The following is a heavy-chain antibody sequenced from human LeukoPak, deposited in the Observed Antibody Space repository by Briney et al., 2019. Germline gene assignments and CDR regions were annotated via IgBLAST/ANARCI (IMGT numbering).Heavy chain of an antibody. CDR2: IKQDGSER. J-gene: IGHJ4*02. CDR1: GVTFSSHW. CDR3: ARDPNLYSGTYDTY. V-gene: IGHV3-7*03. D-gene: IGHD1-26*01. Sequence: VWLGGSLRLSCVVSGVTFSSHWMSWVRQAPGKGLEWVANIKQDGSERYYVDSVKGRFTISRDNAKNSVFLQMNSLRAEDTAVYYCARDPNLYSGTYDTYWGQGTLVTVSS.